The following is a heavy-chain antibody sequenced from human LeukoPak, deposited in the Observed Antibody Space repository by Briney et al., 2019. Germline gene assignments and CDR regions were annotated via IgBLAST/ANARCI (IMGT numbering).Heavy chain of an antibody. CDR1: GGSFSGYY. V-gene: IGHV4-34*01. J-gene: IGHJ4*02. D-gene: IGHD6-13*01. Sequence: PSETLSLTCAVYGGSFSGYYWSWIRQPPGKGLEWIGEINHSGSTNYNPSLKSRVTISVDTSKNQFSLKLSSVTAADTAVYYCARLRLGGSSWHEWGGYFDYWGQGTLVTVSS. CDR2: INHSGST. CDR3: ARLRLGGSSWHEWGGYFDY.